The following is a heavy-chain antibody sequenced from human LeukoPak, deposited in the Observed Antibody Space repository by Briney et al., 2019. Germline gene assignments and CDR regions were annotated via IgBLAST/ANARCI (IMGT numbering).Heavy chain of an antibody. CDR1: GFNFSSYA. J-gene: IGHJ4*02. Sequence: GESLRLLCSASGFNFSSYAMHWLRQAAGKGLEWVAVISYDGSNKYYADSVKGRFTISRDNSKNTLYLQMHSLGAEDTAVYYCARDLIQLWLRGFIGYWGQGTLVTVSS. V-gene: IGHV3-30*04. CDR3: ARDLIQLWLRGFIGY. D-gene: IGHD5-18*01. CDR2: ISYDGSNK.